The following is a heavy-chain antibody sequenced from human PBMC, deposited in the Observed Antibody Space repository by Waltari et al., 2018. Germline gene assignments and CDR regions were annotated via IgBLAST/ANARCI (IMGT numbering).Heavy chain of an antibody. J-gene: IGHJ4*02. Sequence: EVRLVESGGGSVQPGGSLRLSCEVSGFTFSDSWMHWVRQSPGKGLMWVARFSNEGTRTRYADSVEGRFTISRDNTKNTLYLQMHSLTAEDTAVYFCARVEPADYIGTDYWGPGTLVTVSS. D-gene: IGHD3-10*01. V-gene: IGHV3-74*01. CDR1: GFTFSDSW. CDR3: ARVEPADYIGTDY. CDR2: FSNEGTRT.